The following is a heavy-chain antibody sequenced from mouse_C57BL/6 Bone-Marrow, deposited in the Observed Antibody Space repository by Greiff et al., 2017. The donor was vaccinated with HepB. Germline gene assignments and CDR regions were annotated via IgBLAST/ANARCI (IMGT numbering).Heavy chain of an antibody. J-gene: IGHJ2*01. CDR2: ISDGGSYT. CDR3: ARESLLYYLDY. V-gene: IGHV5-4*01. CDR1: GFTFSSYA. Sequence: DVMLVESGGGLVKPGGSLKLSCAASGFTFSSYAMSWVRQTPEKRLEWVATISDGGSYTYYPDNVKGRFTISRDNAKNNLYLQMSHLKSEDTAMYYCARESLLYYLDYWGQGTTLTVSS.